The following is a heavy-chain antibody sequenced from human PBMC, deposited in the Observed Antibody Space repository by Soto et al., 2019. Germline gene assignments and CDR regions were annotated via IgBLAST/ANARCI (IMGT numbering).Heavy chain of an antibody. Sequence: EVQLLESGGGLAQPGGSLPLSGVAPGSPFSDFAISWVRKAPGRGLGWVSPFTGGVAYTYSADSVEGRFTISRDNSKNTLYLQMKSLRAEDMAVYYCAKDAGDVRDWDCRGGSCSPDGMDVWGQGTTVTVSS. J-gene: IGHJ6*02. CDR3: AKDAGDVRDWDCRGGSCSPDGMDV. CDR2: FTGGVAYT. D-gene: IGHD2-15*01. CDR1: GSPFSDFA. V-gene: IGHV3-23*01.